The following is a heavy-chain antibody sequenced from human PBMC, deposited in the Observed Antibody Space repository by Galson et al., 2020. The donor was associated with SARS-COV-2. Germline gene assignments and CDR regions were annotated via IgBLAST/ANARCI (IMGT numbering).Heavy chain of an antibody. V-gene: IGHV3-13*01. CDR1: GFTFSSYD. Sequence: GGSLRLSCAASGFTFSSYDMHWVRQATGKGLEWVSAIGTAGDTSYPGSVKGRFTISRENAKNSLYLQMNSLRAGDTAVYYCARGAVATKGYYYYMDVWGKGTTVTVSS. J-gene: IGHJ6*03. CDR3: ARGAVATKGYYYYMDV. D-gene: IGHD5-12*01. CDR2: IGTAGDT.